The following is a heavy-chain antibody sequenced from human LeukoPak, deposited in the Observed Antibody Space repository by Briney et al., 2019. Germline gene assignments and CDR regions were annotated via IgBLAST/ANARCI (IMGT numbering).Heavy chain of an antibody. CDR1: GFTFSSYG. D-gene: IGHD4-4*01. Sequence: GGSLRLSCAASGFTFSSYGMHWVRQAPGKGLEWVAVISYDGSNKYYADSVKGRFTISRDNSKNTLYLQMNSLRAEDTAVYYCAKDPMTTGSLDGYWGQGTLVTVSS. J-gene: IGHJ4*02. CDR2: ISYDGSNK. CDR3: AKDPMTTGSLDGY. V-gene: IGHV3-30*18.